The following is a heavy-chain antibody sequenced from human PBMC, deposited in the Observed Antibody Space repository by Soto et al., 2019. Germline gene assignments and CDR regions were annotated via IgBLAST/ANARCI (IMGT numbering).Heavy chain of an antibody. CDR3: PRAAVSVVVVAATPAIYAY. V-gene: IGHV1-69*01. CDR2: IIPIFGTA. CDR1: GGTFSSYA. Sequence: QVQLVQSGAEVKKPGSSVKVSCKASGGTFSSYAISWVRQAPGQGLEWMGGIIPIFGTANYAQKFQGRVTITADESTSTAYMELSSLRSEDTAVYYCPRAAVSVVVVAATPAIYAYWGQGTLVTVSS. J-gene: IGHJ4*02. D-gene: IGHD2-15*01.